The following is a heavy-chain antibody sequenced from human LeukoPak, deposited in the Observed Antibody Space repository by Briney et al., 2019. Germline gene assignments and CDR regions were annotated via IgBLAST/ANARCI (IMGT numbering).Heavy chain of an antibody. Sequence: SETLSLTCTVSGVSISPNHWTWIRQPAGKGLEWIGRISSSGSTNYNASLRSRVTLSLDTSKSQFSLMLSSVIAADTAVYYCPRVVLNEGEGYFDLWGRGTLVTVSS. CDR3: PRVVLNEGEGYFDL. CDR1: GVSISPNH. V-gene: IGHV4-4*07. CDR2: ISSSGST. J-gene: IGHJ2*01. D-gene: IGHD2-21*01.